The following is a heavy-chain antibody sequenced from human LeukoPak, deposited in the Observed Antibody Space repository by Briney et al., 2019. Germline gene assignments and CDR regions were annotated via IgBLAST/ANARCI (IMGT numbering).Heavy chain of an antibody. V-gene: IGHV3-23*01. CDR2: ISGSGGST. D-gene: IGHD3-10*01. Sequence: PGGSLRLSCAASGFSLSGYWMHWVRQAPGKGLEWVSAISGSGGSTYYADSVKGRFTISRDNSKNTLYLQMNSLRAEDTAVYYCAKEMRRFGEEDWFDPWGQGTLVTVSS. J-gene: IGHJ5*02. CDR1: GFSLSGYW. CDR3: AKEMRRFGEEDWFDP.